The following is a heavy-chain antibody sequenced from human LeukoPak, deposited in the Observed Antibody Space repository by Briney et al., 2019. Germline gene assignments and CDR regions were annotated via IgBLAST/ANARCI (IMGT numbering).Heavy chain of an antibody. V-gene: IGHV6-1*01. D-gene: IGHD6-13*01. Sequence: SQTLSLTCAVSGDSVSSNSAAWNWIRQSPSRGLEWLGRTYSRFRWYSDYAMSVKGRINISADTSKNHFSLQLNSVTPEDTAVYYCARGFAGRLDYWGQGTLVTVSS. CDR3: ARGFAGRLDY. CDR2: TYSRFRWYS. CDR1: GDSVSSNSAA. J-gene: IGHJ4*02.